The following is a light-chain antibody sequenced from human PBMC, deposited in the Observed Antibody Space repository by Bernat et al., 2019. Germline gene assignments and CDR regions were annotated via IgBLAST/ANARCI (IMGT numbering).Light chain of an antibody. J-gene: IGKJ4*01. Sequence: EIVLTQSPGTLSLSPGERASLSCRASQSVRTSYLAWYQQRPGQAPRLLIYGASTRATGIPDRFSGSGSGTDLTLTISRLEAEDFAVYYCQQYGTSYSFGGGTKVEIK. CDR2: GAS. CDR1: QSVRTSY. V-gene: IGKV3-20*01. CDR3: QQYGTSYS.